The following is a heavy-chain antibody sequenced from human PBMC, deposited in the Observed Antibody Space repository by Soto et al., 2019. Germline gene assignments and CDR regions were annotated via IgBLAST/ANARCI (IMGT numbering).Heavy chain of an antibody. V-gene: IGHV3-15*01. CDR3: TTGLYGSGSSGGMDV. J-gene: IGHJ6*02. CDR2: IKTKTDGGTT. D-gene: IGHD3-10*01. CDR1: GFTFSNAW. Sequence: EVQLVESGGGLVKPGGSLRLSCAASGFTFSNAWMSWVRQAPGKGLEWVGRIKTKTDGGTTDYAAPVKGRFTISRDDSKNTLYLQMNSVKTEDTAVYYCTTGLYGSGSSGGMDVWGQGTTVTVCS.